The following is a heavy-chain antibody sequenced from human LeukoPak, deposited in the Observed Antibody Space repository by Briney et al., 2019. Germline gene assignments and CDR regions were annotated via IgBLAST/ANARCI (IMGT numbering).Heavy chain of an antibody. CDR1: GFTVSSNY. CDR3: ARDRPQYYDFWSGYFDY. D-gene: IGHD3-3*01. J-gene: IGHJ4*02. V-gene: IGHV3-66*02. Sequence: PGGSLRLSCAASGFTVSSNYMSWVRQAPGKGLEWVSVIYIGGSTYYADSVKGRFTISRDNSKNTLYLQMNSLRAEDTAVYYCARDRPQYYDFWSGYFDYWGQGTLVTVSS. CDR2: IYIGGST.